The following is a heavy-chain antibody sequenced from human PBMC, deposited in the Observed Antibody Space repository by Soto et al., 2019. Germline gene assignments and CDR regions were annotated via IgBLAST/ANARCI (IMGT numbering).Heavy chain of an antibody. CDR2: IYYSGST. V-gene: IGHV4-61*01. CDR1: GGSVSSGSYY. J-gene: IGHJ4*02. CDR3: ARERPPIVGALDY. Sequence: QVQLQESGPGLVKPSETLSLTCTVSGGSVSSGSYYWSWIRQPPGKGLEWIGYIYYSGSTNYNPSLKSRVTISVDTSKSQFSLKLSSVTAADTAVYYCARERPPIVGALDYWGQGTLVTVSS. D-gene: IGHD1-26*01.